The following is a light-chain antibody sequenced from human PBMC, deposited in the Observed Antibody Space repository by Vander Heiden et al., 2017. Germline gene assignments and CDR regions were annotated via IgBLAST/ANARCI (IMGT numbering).Light chain of an antibody. Sequence: DVQMTQSPFTLSASVGDRVIITCRASQSVRSWVAWYQQKPGKAPNLLIYKVSNLESGVPSRFSGSGSETEFTLTISSLQPDDFATYYCQHYDSYSWTFGQGTKVEIK. CDR1: QSVRSW. CDR3: QHYDSYSWT. CDR2: KVS. V-gene: IGKV1-5*03. J-gene: IGKJ1*01.